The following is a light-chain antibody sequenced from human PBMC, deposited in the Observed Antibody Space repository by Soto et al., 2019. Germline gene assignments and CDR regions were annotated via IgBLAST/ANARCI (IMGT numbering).Light chain of an antibody. CDR1: SSDVGGYNY. CDR2: EVS. J-gene: IGLJ1*01. V-gene: IGLV2-14*01. Sequence: QSALTQPASVSGSPGQSITISCTGTSSDVGGYNYVSWYQQHPGKVPQLIIYEVSNRPSGVSNRFSGSKSGNAASLTISGLQAEDEAEYYCSSFASSSTYVFGPGTKLTV. CDR3: SSFASSSTYV.